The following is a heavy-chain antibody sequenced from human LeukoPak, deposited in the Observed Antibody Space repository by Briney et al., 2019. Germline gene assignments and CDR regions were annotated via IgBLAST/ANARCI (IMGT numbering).Heavy chain of an antibody. CDR2: IYYSGST. CDR1: GGSISSYY. Sequence: SETLSLTCTVSGGSISSYYWSWIRQPPGKGLEWIGYIYYSGSTNYNPSLKSRVTISVDTSKNQFSLKLSSVTAADTAVYYCARELRGSWPFDYWGQGTLVTVSS. V-gene: IGHV4-59*12. D-gene: IGHD1-26*01. J-gene: IGHJ4*02. CDR3: ARELRGSWPFDY.